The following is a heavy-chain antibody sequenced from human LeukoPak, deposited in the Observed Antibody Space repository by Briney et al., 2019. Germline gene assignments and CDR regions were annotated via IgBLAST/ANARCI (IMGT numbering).Heavy chain of an antibody. CDR3: ARDGSSSESY. J-gene: IGHJ4*02. CDR1: GYSISSGYY. D-gene: IGHD6-6*01. Sequence: SETLSLTCAVSGYSISSGYYWGWIRQPPGKGLEWIGEINHSGSTNYNPSLKSRVTISVDTSKNQSSLKLSSVTAADTAVYYCARDGSSSESYWGQGTLVTVSS. CDR2: INHSGST. V-gene: IGHV4-38-2*02.